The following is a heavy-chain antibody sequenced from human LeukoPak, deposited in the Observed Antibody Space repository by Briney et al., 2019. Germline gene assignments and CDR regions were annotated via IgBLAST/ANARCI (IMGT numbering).Heavy chain of an antibody. CDR3: ARGIAVAGKRFDP. Sequence: PSETLSLTCTVSGGSISSYYWSWIRQPPGKGLEWIGYIYYSGSTNYNPSLKSRVTISVDTSKNQFSLKLSSVTAADTAVYYCARGIAVAGKRFDPWGQGTLVTVSS. CDR1: GGSISSYY. D-gene: IGHD6-19*01. V-gene: IGHV4-59*08. J-gene: IGHJ5*02. CDR2: IYYSGST.